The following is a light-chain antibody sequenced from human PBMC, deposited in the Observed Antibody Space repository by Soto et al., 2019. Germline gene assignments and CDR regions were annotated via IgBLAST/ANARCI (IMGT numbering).Light chain of an antibody. V-gene: IGKV3D-15*01. CDR3: QQRSNWPLT. Sequence: EIVLTQSPGTLSLSPGERATLSCRASQSVNTNLAWYQQKPGQAPRLLISGASSRATGIPDRFSGSGSGTEFTLTISSLQSEDFAVYYCQQRSNWPLTFGGGTKVDIK. J-gene: IGKJ4*01. CDR1: QSVNTN. CDR2: GAS.